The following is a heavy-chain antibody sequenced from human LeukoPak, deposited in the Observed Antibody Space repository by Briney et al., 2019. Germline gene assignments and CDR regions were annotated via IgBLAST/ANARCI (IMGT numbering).Heavy chain of an antibody. CDR2: IIPFFGTA. CDR3: ATRRAYCSSTSCYAGDEYFQH. J-gene: IGHJ1*01. V-gene: IGHV1-69*13. CDR1: GGTFSSYA. D-gene: IGHD2-2*01. Sequence: GASVKVSCKASGGTFSSYAISWVRQAPGQGREWMGGIIPFFGTANYAQKFQGRVTITADESTSTAYMELSSLRSEDTAVYYCATRRAYCSSTSCYAGDEYFQHWGQGTLVTVSS.